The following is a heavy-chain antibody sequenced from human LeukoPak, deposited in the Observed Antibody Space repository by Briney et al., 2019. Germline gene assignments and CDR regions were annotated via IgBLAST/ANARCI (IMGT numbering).Heavy chain of an antibody. CDR2: FIPILGTP. Sequence: SVRVSCKTSGGTFRSYGLNWVRQAPGQGREWMGGFIPILGTPKYAQHLQGRVTITADGSTSTGYMELSSLRFEDAAVYYCARGLYCSSSTSCYDYGMDVWGQGTTVTVSS. J-gene: IGHJ6*02. D-gene: IGHD2-2*01. V-gene: IGHV1-69*01. CDR1: GGTFRSYG. CDR3: ARGLYCSSSTSCYDYGMDV.